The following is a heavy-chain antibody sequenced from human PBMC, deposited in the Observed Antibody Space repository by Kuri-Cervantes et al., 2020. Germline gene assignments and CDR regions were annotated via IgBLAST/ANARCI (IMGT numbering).Heavy chain of an antibody. J-gene: IGHJ6*03. D-gene: IGHD3-10*01. CDR1: GYTLTELS. Sequence: ASVKVSCKVSGYTLTELSMHWVRQAPGKGLEWMGGFDPEDGETIYAQKFQGRVTMTEDTSTDTAYMELSSLRSEDTAVYYCATLGRARGVRYYYYYMDVWDKGTTVTVSS. V-gene: IGHV1-24*01. CDR3: ATLGRARGVRYYYYYMDV. CDR2: FDPEDGET.